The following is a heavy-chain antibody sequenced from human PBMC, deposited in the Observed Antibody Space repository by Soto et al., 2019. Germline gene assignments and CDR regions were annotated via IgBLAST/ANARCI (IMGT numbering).Heavy chain of an antibody. D-gene: IGHD1-7*01. CDR2: ISWNSGSI. CDR3: AKSRRNSYYFDY. J-gene: IGHJ4*02. V-gene: IGHV3-9*01. Sequence: EVQLVESGGGLVQPGRSLRLSCAASGFTFDDYAMHWVRQAPGKGLEGVSGISWNSGSIGYADSVKGRFTISRDNAKNSLYLQMNSLRAEDTALYYCAKSRRNSYYFDYWGQGTLVTVSS. CDR1: GFTFDDYA.